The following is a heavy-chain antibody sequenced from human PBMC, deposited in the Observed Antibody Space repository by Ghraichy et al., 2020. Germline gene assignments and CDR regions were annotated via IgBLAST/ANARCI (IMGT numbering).Heavy chain of an antibody. CDR1: GFSLSNARMG. Sequence: SGPTLVKPTETLTLTCTVSGFSLSNARMGVSWIRQHPGKALEWLAHIFSNDEKSYSTSLKSRLTISKDTSKSQVVLTMTNMDPVDTATYYCARIPRTTYWFDPWGQGTLVTVSS. CDR3: ARIPRTTYWFDP. V-gene: IGHV2-26*01. CDR2: IFSNDEK. J-gene: IGHJ5*02. D-gene: IGHD1-7*01.